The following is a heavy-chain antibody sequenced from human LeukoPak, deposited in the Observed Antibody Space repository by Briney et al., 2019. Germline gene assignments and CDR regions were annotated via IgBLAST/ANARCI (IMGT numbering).Heavy chain of an antibody. CDR2: TRYDGSNK. D-gene: IGHD3-3*01. V-gene: IGHV3-30*02. Sequence: GGSLRLSCAASGFTFSSYAMSWVRQAPGKGLEWVAFTRYDGSNKYYADSVKGRFTISRGNSKNTLYLQMNSLRAEDTAVYYCAKEYDFWSGYVADWGQGTLVTVSS. CDR3: AKEYDFWSGYVAD. J-gene: IGHJ4*02. CDR1: GFTFSSYA.